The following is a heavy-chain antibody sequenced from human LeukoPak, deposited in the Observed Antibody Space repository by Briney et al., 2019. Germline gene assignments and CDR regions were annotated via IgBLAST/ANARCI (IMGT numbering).Heavy chain of an antibody. CDR3: ARQSSGLDY. Sequence: GESLKISCKGSGYRFTNSWIGWVRQMPGKGLEWMGIIYPGDSDARYSPSFQGQVTMSADKSISTAYLQWSSLKASDTAMYYCARQSSGLDYWGQGTLVIVSS. CDR2: IYPGDSDA. J-gene: IGHJ4*02. V-gene: IGHV5-51*01. D-gene: IGHD3-22*01. CDR1: GYRFTNSW.